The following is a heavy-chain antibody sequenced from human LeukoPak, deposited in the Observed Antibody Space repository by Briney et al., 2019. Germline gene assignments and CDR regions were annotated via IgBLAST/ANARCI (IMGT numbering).Heavy chain of an antibody. CDR1: GYTLTSYG. J-gene: IGHJ4*02. CDR2: ISAYNGNT. D-gene: IGHD2-8*01. Sequence: ASVKVSCKASGYTLTSYGISWVRQAPGQGLEWMGWISAYNGNTNYAQKLQGRVTMTTDTSTSTAYMELRSLRSDDTAVYYCARGGYCTNGVCNEIDYWGQGTLVTASS. CDR3: ARGGYCTNGVCNEIDY. V-gene: IGHV1-18*01.